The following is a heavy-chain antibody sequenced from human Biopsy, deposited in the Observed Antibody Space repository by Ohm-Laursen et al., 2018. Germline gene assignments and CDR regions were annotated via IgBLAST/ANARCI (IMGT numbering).Heavy chain of an antibody. J-gene: IGHJ5*02. CDR2: VHHDGRA. CDR3: ARFIVPSLHCSNGVCPIRWFDP. V-gene: IGHV4-34*01. D-gene: IGHD2-2*01. Sequence: TLSLTCAVYGGTYSGYYWSWIRQPPGKGLEWIGEVHHDGRANYNPSLKSRVTISGDMSKKQFSLKLSGVTAADTAAYYCARFIVPSLHCSNGVCPIRWFDPWGQGTLVTVFS. CDR1: GGTYSGYY.